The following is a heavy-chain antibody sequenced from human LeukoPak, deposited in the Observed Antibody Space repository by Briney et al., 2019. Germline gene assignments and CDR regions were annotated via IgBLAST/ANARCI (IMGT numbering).Heavy chain of an antibody. D-gene: IGHD4-23*01. Sequence: PGGSLRLSCAASGFTFSNAWMSWVRQAPGKGLEWVGRIKSKTDGGTTDYAAPVKGRFTISRDDSKNTLYLQMNSLKTEDTAVYYCTTDGNSSGPFEDYWGQGTLVTVSS. V-gene: IGHV3-15*01. J-gene: IGHJ4*02. CDR3: TTDGNSSGPFEDY. CDR2: IKSKTDGGTT. CDR1: GFTFSNAW.